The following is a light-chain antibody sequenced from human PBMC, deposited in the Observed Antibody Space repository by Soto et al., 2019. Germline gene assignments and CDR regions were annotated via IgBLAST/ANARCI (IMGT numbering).Light chain of an antibody. J-gene: IGKJ1*01. CDR2: AAS. V-gene: IGKV1-39*01. CDR1: QSISGY. CDR3: QQSYSTPWT. Sequence: DIQMTQSPSSLSASVGERVTITCRASQSISGYLNWYQQKLGKAPNLLIYAASNLHSGAPSRFSGSGSETHFTLTINSLEPEDFATYYCQQSYSTPWTFGQGTKVEIK.